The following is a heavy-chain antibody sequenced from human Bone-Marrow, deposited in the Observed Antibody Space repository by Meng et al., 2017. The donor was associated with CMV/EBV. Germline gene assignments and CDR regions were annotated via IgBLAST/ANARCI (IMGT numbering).Heavy chain of an antibody. V-gene: IGHV1-18*01. CDR3: ARDGGFWSGYYKTTFDY. J-gene: IGHJ4*02. D-gene: IGHD3-3*01. Sequence: YTFTRYGISWVRQAPGQGLEWMGWISAYNGKTNYAQKLHGRVTMTTDTSTSTAYMELRSLRSDDTAVYYCARDGGFWSGYYKTTFDYWGQGTLVTVSS. CDR1: YTFTRYG. CDR2: ISAYNGKT.